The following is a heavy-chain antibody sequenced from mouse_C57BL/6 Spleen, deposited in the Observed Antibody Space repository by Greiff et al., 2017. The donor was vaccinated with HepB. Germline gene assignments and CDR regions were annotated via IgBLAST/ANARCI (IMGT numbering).Heavy chain of an antibody. CDR2: IDPSDSYT. CDR1: GYTFTSYW. V-gene: IGHV1-50*01. J-gene: IGHJ3*01. CDR3: ARRGGRTPY. Sequence: QVQLQQPGAELVKPGASVKLSCKASGYTFTSYWMQWVKQRPGQGLEWIGEIDPSDSYTNYNQKFKGKATLTVDTSSSTAYMQLSSLTSEDSAVYYCARRGGRTPYWGQGTLVTVSA.